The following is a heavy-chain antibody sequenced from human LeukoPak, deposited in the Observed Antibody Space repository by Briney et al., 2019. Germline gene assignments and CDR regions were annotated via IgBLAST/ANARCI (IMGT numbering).Heavy chain of an antibody. CDR3: ARKADSNWYFDL. CDR1: GFSLSNDSMG. CDR2: IYSNDEK. D-gene: IGHD2-15*01. J-gene: IGHJ2*01. V-gene: IGHV2-26*02. Sequence: SGPALVKPTETLTLTCTVSGFSLSNDSMGVSWIRQPPGKALEWLAQIYSNDEKSYTTSLKSRLTISKDTSKSQVVLTMTNMDPVDSGTYYCARKADSNWYFDLWGRGTLVTVSS.